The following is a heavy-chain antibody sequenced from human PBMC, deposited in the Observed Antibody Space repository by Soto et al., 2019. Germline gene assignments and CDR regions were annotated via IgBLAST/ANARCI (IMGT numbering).Heavy chain of an antibody. J-gene: IGHJ6*02. CDR3: AGGIGGDYYYYYGMDV. CDR2: ISSSSSYI. Sequence: PGGSLRLSCAASGFTFSSYSMNWVRQAPGKGLEWVSSISSSSSYIYYADSVKGRFTISRDNAKNSLYLQMNSLRAEDTALFYCAGGIGGDYYYYYGMDVWGQGTTVTVPS. CDR1: GFTFSSYS. V-gene: IGHV3-21*01. D-gene: IGHD1-26*01.